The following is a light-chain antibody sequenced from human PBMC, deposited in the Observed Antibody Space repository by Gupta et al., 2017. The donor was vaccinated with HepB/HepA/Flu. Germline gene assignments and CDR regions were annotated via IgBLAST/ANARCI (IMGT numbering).Light chain of an antibody. CDR3: SHYLPART. J-gene: IGKJ1*01. V-gene: IGKV2-28*01. CDR1: QSLLHSNGYNY. CDR2: LGS. Sequence: DIVMTQSPLSLPVTPGEPASISCRSSQSLLHSNGYNYLAWYLQKPGQSPQLMIYLGSKRASGGPARSSASGLGKDFTLKSSRGEDEDGRVYYVSHYLPARTFGQGTXVEIK.